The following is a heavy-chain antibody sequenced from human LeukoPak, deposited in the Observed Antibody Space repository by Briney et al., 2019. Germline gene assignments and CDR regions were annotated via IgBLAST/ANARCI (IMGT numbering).Heavy chain of an antibody. D-gene: IGHD3-10*01. CDR2: INAGNGNT. V-gene: IGHV1-3*01. CDR1: GYTFTSYA. J-gene: IGHJ4*02. CDR3: ARDITMVRGVIGY. Sequence: RASVKVSCKASGYTFTSYAMHWVRQAPGQRLEWMGWINAGNGNTKYSQKFQGRVTITRDTSASTAYMELSSLRSEDTAVYYCARDITMVRGVIGYWGQGTLVTVSS.